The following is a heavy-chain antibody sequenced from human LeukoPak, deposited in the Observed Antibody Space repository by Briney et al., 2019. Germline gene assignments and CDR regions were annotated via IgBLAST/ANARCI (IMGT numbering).Heavy chain of an antibody. Sequence: GASVKVSCKASGFTFTSSAMQWVRQARGQRLEWIGWIVVGSGNTNYAQKFQERVTITRDMSTSTAYMELSSLRSEDTAVYYCAAARGLWFGEAYYYMDVWGKGTTVTISS. V-gene: IGHV1-58*02. J-gene: IGHJ6*03. CDR1: GFTFTSSA. CDR3: AAARGLWFGEAYYYMDV. D-gene: IGHD3-10*01. CDR2: IVVGSGNT.